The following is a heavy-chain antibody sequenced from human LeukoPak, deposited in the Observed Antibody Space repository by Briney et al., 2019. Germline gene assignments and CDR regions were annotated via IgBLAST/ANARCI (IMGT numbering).Heavy chain of an antibody. V-gene: IGHV3-23*01. D-gene: IGHD3-10*01. J-gene: IGHJ6*03. CDR2: VGGAGADT. CDR3: AKDGAPNAGYMDV. CDR1: GFTFNGYT. Sequence: GGSLRLSCAASGFTFNGYTMSWVRLAPGKGLEWVSSVGGAGADTSYADSVKGRFTISRDNSKNTLYLQMDSPRAEDTALYYCAKDGAPNAGYMDVWSKGATVTVSS.